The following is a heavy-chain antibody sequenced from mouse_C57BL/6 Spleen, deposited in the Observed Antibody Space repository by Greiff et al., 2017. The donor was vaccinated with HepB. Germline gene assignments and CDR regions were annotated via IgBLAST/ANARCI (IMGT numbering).Heavy chain of an antibody. Sequence: QVQLQQSGPELVKPGASVKISCKASGYAFSSSWMNWVKQRPGKGLEWIGRIYPGDGDTNYNGKFKGKATLTADKSSSTAYMQLSSLTSEDSAFYFGARSPPYGSSLYWYFDVWGTGTTVTVSS. J-gene: IGHJ1*03. D-gene: IGHD1-1*01. CDR1: GYAFSSSW. CDR2: IYPGDGDT. CDR3: ARSPPYGSSLYWYFDV. V-gene: IGHV1-82*01.